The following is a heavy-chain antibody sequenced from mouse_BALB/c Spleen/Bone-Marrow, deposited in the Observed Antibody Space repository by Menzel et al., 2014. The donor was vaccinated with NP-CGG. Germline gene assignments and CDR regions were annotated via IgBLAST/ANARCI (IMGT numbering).Heavy chain of an antibody. D-gene: IGHD1-1*01. CDR3: ARCGYYGFLEY. V-gene: IGHV4-1*02. CDR1: GFDFSRYW. Sequence: EVQLVESGGGLVQPGGSLKLSCAASGFDFSRYWMSWVRQAPGKGLEWIGEINPNSRTINYTTSLKDKFIISRDNAKNTLDLQMSKVRSEDTALYYCARCGYYGFLEYWGQGTTLTVSS. J-gene: IGHJ2*01. CDR2: INPNSRTI.